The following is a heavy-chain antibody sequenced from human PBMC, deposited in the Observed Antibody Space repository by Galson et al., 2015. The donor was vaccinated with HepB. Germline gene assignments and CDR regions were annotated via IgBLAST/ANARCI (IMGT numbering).Heavy chain of an antibody. V-gene: IGHV1-69*13. CDR3: ARDPARPRAFDI. D-gene: IGHD6-6*01. J-gene: IGHJ3*02. Sequence: SVKVSCKASGGTFSSYAISWVRQAPGQGLEWMGGIIPIFGTANYAQKFQGRVTITADESTSTAYMELSSLRSEDTAVYYCARDPARPRAFDIWGQGTMVTVSS. CDR2: IIPIFGTA. CDR1: GGTFSSYA.